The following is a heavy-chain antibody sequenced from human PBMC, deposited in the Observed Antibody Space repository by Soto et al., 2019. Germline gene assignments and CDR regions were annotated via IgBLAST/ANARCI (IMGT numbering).Heavy chain of an antibody. CDR1: GGTFSSYV. V-gene: IGHV1-8*02. CDR3: AKAAPLLRWTNCGYDY. D-gene: IGHD4-17*01. J-gene: IGHJ4*02. CDR2: MNPNSGNT. Sequence: ASVKVSCKASGGTFSSYVISWVRQATGQGLEWMGWMNPNSGNTGYAQKFQGRVTMTRNTSISTAYMELSSLRSEDTAVYYCAKAAPLLRWTNCGYDYWGQGTLVTVSS.